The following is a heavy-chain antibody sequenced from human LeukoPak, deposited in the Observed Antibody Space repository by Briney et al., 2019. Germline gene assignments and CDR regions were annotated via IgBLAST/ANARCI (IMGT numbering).Heavy chain of an antibody. CDR3: AREVEGFDI. CDR2: ITPSSNYI. V-gene: IGHV3-21*06. J-gene: IGHJ3*02. Sequence: PGGSLRLSCAASGFPFSSSVMNWVRQAPGRGLAWVASITPSSNYIYYADSVKGRFTIYRDNAKNSLFLQMNSLGAEDTAVYYCAREVEGFDIWGHGTMVTVSS. CDR1: GFPFSSSV.